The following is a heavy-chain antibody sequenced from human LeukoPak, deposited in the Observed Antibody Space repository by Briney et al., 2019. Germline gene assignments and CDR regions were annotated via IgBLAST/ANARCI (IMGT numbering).Heavy chain of an antibody. CDR1: GYTFTSYD. CDR2: MNPNSVNT. D-gene: IGHD3-10*01. J-gene: IGHJ6*03. CDR3: ARGATTYYYGSGSPHYYYDYMDV. Sequence: ASVKVSCKASGYTFTSYDINWVRQATGQGLEWMGWMNPNSVNTGYAQKFQGRVTMTRNTSISAAYRELSSLRSEDTAVYYCARGATTYYYGSGSPHYYYDYMDVWGKGTPVTISS. V-gene: IGHV1-8*01.